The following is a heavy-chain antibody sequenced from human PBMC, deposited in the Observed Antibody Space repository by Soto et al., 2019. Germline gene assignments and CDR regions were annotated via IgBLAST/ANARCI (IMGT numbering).Heavy chain of an antibody. Sequence: QVQLVESGGGVVQPGRSLRLSCAASGFTFSSYGMHWVRQAPVKGLEWAAVISYDGSNKYYADSVKGRFTISRDNSKNTLYLQMNSLRAEATAVYYCAKEAAAGTMDYWGQGTLVTVSS. V-gene: IGHV3-30*18. CDR1: GFTFSSYG. CDR3: AKEAAAGTMDY. CDR2: ISYDGSNK. J-gene: IGHJ4*02. D-gene: IGHD6-13*01.